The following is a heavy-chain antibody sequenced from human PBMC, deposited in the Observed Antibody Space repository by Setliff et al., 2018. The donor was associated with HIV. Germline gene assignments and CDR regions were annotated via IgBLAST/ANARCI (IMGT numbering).Heavy chain of an antibody. Sequence: SLTISCKDSGYKFTSYWVGWVRQMPGRGLEWMGFINPSTSEVRYRPSLQGQVTMSVDKSISTAFLQWSSLAASDTAMYYCVRDQIGDVQVAGTWGTWGQGTLVTVSS. J-gene: IGHJ5*02. CDR2: INPSTSEV. D-gene: IGHD6-19*01. CDR3: VRDQIGDVQVAGTWGT. V-gene: IGHV5-51*01. CDR1: GYKFTSYW.